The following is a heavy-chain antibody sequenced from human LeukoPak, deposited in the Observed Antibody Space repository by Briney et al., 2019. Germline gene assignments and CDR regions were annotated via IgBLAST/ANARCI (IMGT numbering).Heavy chain of an antibody. D-gene: IGHD3-10*01. CDR3: AKVFEVRGARRPKDY. CDR1: GFTFSDYG. CDR2: ISYDGGNK. V-gene: IGHV3-30*18. J-gene: IGHJ4*02. Sequence: GGSLRLSCAASGFTFSDYGMHWVRQAPGKALEWVALISYDGGNKFYADSVRDRFTISRDNSKNTLFLQMNSLRIEDTAVYYCAKVFEVRGARRPKDYWGQGTLVIVSS.